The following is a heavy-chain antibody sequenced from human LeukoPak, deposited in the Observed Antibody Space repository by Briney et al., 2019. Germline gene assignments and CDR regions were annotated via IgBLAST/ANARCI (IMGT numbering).Heavy chain of an antibody. CDR1: GGTFSSYA. D-gene: IGHD3-10*01. J-gene: IGHJ4*02. CDR3: ARGMVRGVIPLDY. Sequence: SVKVSCKASGGTFSSYAISWVRQAPGQGLEWMGGIIPIFGTANYAQKFQGRVTITADESTSTAYMELSSLRSEDTAVYYCARGMVRGVIPLDYWGQGTLVTVSS. CDR2: IIPIFGTA. V-gene: IGHV1-69*13.